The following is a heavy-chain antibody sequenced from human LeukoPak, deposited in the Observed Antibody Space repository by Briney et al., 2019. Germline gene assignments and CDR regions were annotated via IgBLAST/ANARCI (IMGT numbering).Heavy chain of an antibody. J-gene: IGHJ4*02. V-gene: IGHV3-48*03. Sequence: GGSLRLSCAASGFTFSSYAMSWVRQAPGKGLEWVSYISSSGSTIYYADSVKGRFTISRDNAKNSLYLQMNSLRAEDTAVYYCARENSSWSYFDYWGQGTLVTVSS. CDR3: ARENSSWSYFDY. D-gene: IGHD6-19*01. CDR2: ISSSGSTI. CDR1: GFTFSSYA.